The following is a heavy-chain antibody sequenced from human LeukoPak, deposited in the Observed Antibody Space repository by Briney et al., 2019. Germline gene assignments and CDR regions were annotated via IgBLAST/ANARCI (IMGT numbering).Heavy chain of an antibody. D-gene: IGHD3-10*01. V-gene: IGHV1-2*02. Sequence: ASVKVSCKASGYTFTGYYMHWVRQAPGQGLEWMGWINPNSGGTNYAQKFQGRVTMTRDTSISTAYMELSRLRSEDTAVYYCARVEGDYGSGSYPNNWGQGTLVTVSS. CDR2: INPNSGGT. CDR3: ARVEGDYGSGSYPNN. J-gene: IGHJ4*02. CDR1: GYTFTGYY.